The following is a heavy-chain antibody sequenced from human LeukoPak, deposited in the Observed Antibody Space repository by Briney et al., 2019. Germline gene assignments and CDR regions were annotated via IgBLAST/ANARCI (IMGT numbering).Heavy chain of an antibody. D-gene: IGHD4-17*01. V-gene: IGHV3-20*04. Sequence: GGSLRLSCAASGFTFDDYGMSWVRQGPGKGLEWVSTITWNGGQTAYADSVKGRFTISRDNAKNSLYLEMNSLSPEDTALYYCARSSTTVTTRFFDLWGQGTLVTVSS. CDR3: ARSSTTVTTRFFDL. CDR2: ITWNGGQT. CDR1: GFTFDDYG. J-gene: IGHJ5*02.